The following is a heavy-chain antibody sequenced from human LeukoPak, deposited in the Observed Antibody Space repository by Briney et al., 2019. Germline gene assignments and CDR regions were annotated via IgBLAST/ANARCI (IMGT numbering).Heavy chain of an antibody. CDR2: IYYSGST. D-gene: IGHD5-24*01. J-gene: IGHJ4*02. V-gene: IGHV4-39*01. CDR3: ARHGRRSGYNWDCYYFDY. Sequence: SETLSLTCTVSGGSISSSSYYWGWIRQPPGKGLEWIGSIYYSGSTYYNPSLKSRVTISVDTSKNQFSLKLSSVTAADTAVYYCARHGRRSGYNWDCYYFDYWGQGTLVTVSS. CDR1: GGSISSSSYY.